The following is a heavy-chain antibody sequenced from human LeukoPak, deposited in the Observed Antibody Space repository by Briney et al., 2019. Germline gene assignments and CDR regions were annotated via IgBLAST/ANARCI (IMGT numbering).Heavy chain of an antibody. J-gene: IGHJ4*02. V-gene: IGHV3-7*01. Sequence: GGSLRLSCAASGFTFSSYEMNWVRQAPGKGLEWVANIKQDGSEKYYVDSVKGRFTISRDNAKNSLYLQMNSLRAEDTAVYYCARVRYSSGWYSGVFDYWGQGTLVTVSS. CDR3: ARVRYSSGWYSGVFDY. D-gene: IGHD6-19*01. CDR2: IKQDGSEK. CDR1: GFTFSSYE.